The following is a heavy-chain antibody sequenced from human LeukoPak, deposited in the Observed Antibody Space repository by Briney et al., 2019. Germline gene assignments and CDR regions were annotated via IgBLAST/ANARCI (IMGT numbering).Heavy chain of an antibody. D-gene: IGHD4-17*01. CDR3: ARDDFGYGDYVHAFDI. CDR2: ISAYNGNT. J-gene: IGHJ3*02. Sequence: ASVKVSCKASGYTFTSYVISWVRQAPGQGLEWMGWISAYNGNTNYAQKLQGRVTMTTDTSTSTAYMELRSLRSDDTAVYYCARDDFGYGDYVHAFDIWGQGTMVTVSS. V-gene: IGHV1-18*01. CDR1: GYTFTSYV.